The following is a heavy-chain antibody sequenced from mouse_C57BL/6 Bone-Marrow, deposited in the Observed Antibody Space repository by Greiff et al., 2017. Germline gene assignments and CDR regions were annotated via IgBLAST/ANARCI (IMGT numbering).Heavy chain of an antibody. CDR1: GFTFSSYG. CDR3: ARQSSGDYSNFWFAY. D-gene: IGHD2-5*01. Sequence: EVQRVESGGDLVKPGGSLKLSCAASGFTFSSYGMSWVRQTPDKRLEWVATISSGGSYTYYPDSVKGRFTISRDNAKNTLYLQMSSLKSEDTAMYYCARQSSGDYSNFWFAYWGQGTLVTVSA. J-gene: IGHJ3*01. V-gene: IGHV5-6*01. CDR2: ISSGGSYT.